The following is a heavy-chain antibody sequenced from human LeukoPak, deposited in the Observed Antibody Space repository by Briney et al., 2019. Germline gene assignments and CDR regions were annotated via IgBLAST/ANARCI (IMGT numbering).Heavy chain of an antibody. V-gene: IGHV3-30*02. CDR1: GFTFSSYG. Sequence: GGSLRLSCAASGFTFSSYGMHWVRQAPGKGLEWVAVIWYDGSNKYYADSVKGRFTISRDNSKNTLYLQMNSLRAEDTAVYYCAVSNSSGWYDYFDYWGQGTLVSVSS. CDR2: IWYDGSNK. CDR3: AVSNSSGWYDYFDY. D-gene: IGHD6-19*01. J-gene: IGHJ4*02.